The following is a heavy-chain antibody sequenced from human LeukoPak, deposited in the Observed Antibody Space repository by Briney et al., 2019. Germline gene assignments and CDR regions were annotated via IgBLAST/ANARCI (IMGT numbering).Heavy chain of an antibody. CDR1: GFTFSSYG. CDR2: ISGSGGST. D-gene: IGHD3-10*01. CDR3: AKDRKRFGSYFDY. Sequence: PGGSLRLSCAASGFTFSSYGMSWVRQAPGKGLEWVSAISGSGGSTYYADSVKGRFTISRDNSKNTLYLQMNSLRAEDTAVYYCAKDRKRFGSYFDYWGQGTLVTVSS. J-gene: IGHJ4*02. V-gene: IGHV3-23*01.